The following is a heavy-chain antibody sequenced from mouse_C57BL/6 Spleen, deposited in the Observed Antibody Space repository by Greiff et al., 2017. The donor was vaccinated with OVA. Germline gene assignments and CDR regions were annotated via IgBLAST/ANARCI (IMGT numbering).Heavy chain of an antibody. J-gene: IGHJ3*01. CDR1: GLNIKDDY. CDR3: TTDYSRRDWFAY. D-gene: IGHD2-5*01. CDR2: IDPENGDT. V-gene: IGHV14-4*01. Sequence: EVQLQQSGAELVRPGASVKLSCTASGLNIKDDYMHWVKQRPEQGLEWIGWIDPENGDTEYASKFQGKATITADTSSNTAYLQLSSLTSEDTAVYYCTTDYSRRDWFAYWGQGTLVTVSA.